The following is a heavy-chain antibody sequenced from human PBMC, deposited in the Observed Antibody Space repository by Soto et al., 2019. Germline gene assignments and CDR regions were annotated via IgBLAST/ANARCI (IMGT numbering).Heavy chain of an antibody. J-gene: IGHJ4*02. D-gene: IGHD1-26*01. V-gene: IGHV3-30-3*01. CDR3: ATENKNWELLF. CDR1: GFTFSGYA. Sequence: QVQLVESGGGVVQPGRSLRLSCAASGFTFSGYAMHWVRQAPGKGLAWVAVISYDGSKTYHADSVKGRFTISRDNSKNTLYLQMNSLRAEDTAVYYCATENKNWELLFWGQGTLVTVSS. CDR2: ISYDGSKT.